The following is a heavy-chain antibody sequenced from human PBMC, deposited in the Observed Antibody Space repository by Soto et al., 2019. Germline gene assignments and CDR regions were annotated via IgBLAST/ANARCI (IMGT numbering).Heavy chain of an antibody. CDR3: ATDRKIFGVVPGLGLDY. CDR1: GNPLTGLS. V-gene: IGHV1-24*01. J-gene: IGHJ4*02. Sequence: XSGKVSCKVSGNPLTGLSMDWVRQSPGKGLEWMGGFDPEDGETIYAQKFQGRVTMTEDTSTDTAYMELSSLRSEDTAVYYCATDRKIFGVVPGLGLDYWGQGTLVTVSS. D-gene: IGHD3-3*01. CDR2: FDPEDGET.